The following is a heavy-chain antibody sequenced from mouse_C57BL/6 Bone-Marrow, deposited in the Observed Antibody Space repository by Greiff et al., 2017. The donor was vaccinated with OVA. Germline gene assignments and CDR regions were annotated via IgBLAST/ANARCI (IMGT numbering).Heavy chain of an antibody. CDR2: IDPENGDT. V-gene: IGHV14-4*01. CDR1: GFNIKDDY. J-gene: IGHJ3*01. CDR3: TTFSWFAY. Sequence: VQLQQSGAELVRPGASVKLSCTASGFNIKDDYMHWVKQRPEQGLEWIGWIDPENGDTEYASKFQGKATITADTSSNTAYLQLSSLTAEDTAVYYGTTFSWFAYWGQGTLVTVSA.